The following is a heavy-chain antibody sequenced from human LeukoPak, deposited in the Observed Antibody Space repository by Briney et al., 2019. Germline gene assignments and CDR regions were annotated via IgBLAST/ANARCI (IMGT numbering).Heavy chain of an antibody. CDR1: GGSFSGYY. CDR3: ARGRVGATTEEDFAY. V-gene: IGHV4-34*01. Sequence: SETLSLTCAVYGGSFSGYYWSWICQPPGKGREWMGEINHSGSTNYNPSLTSRVTISVDTSKNQFSLKLSSVTAADTAVYYCARGRVGATTEEDFAYWGQGTLVTVSS. D-gene: IGHD1-26*01. J-gene: IGHJ4*02. CDR2: INHSGST.